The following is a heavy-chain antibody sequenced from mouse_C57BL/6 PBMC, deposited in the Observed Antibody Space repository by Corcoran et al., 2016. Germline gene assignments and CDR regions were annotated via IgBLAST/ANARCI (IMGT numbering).Heavy chain of an antibody. CDR2: INPNNGGT. CDR1: GYTFTDYY. J-gene: IGHJ4*01. Sequence: EVQLQQPGPELVKPGASVKISCKASGYTFTDYYMNWVKQSHGKSLEWIGDINPNNGGTSYNQKFKGKATLTVDKSSSTAYMELRSLTSEDSAVYYCARKGGYYYAMDYWGQGTSVTVSS. V-gene: IGHV1-26*01. CDR3: ARKGGYYYAMDY. D-gene: IGHD2-2*01.